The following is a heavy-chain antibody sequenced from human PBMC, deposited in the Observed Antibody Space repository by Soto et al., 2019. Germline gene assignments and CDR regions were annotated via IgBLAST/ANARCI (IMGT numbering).Heavy chain of an antibody. Sequence: GGSLRLSCAASGFTLSSYAIHWVRQAPGKGLEWVTVISKGGSNLYFADSVKGRFTISRDNSKNTLYLQMNSLRSEDTAVYYCAREVEYTSAFGISSSFDYWGQGTLVTVS. V-gene: IGHV3-30-3*01. CDR1: GFTLSSYA. CDR2: ISKGGSNL. CDR3: AREVEYTSAFGISSSFDY. J-gene: IGHJ4*02. D-gene: IGHD6-19*01.